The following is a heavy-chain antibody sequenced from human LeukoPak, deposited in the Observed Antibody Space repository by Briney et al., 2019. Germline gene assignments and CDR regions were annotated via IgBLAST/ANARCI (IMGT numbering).Heavy chain of an antibody. J-gene: IGHJ4*02. D-gene: IGHD3-9*01. CDR2: IYYSGST. Sequence: SETLSLXCTVSGGSISSSSYYWGWIRQPPGKGLEWIGSIYYSGSTYYNPSLKSRVTISVDTSKNQFSLKLSSVTAADTAVYYCARHDLRYFDWHYWGQGTLVTVPS. CDR1: GGSISSSSYY. CDR3: ARHDLRYFDWHY. V-gene: IGHV4-39*01.